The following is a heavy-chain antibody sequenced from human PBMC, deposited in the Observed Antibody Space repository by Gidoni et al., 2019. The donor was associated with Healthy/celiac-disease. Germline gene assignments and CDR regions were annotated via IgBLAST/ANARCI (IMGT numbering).Heavy chain of an antibody. V-gene: IGHV4-31*03. CDR2: IYYSGST. CDR1: GGSISSGGYY. Sequence: QVQLQESGPGLVKPSQTLSLTCTVSGGSISSGGYYWSWIRQHPGKGLEWIGYIYYSGSTYYNPSLKSRVTISVDTSKNQFSLKLSSVTAADTAVYYCARQGDCSSTSCYGSNWFDPWGQGTLVTVSS. CDR3: ARQGDCSSTSCYGSNWFDP. D-gene: IGHD2-2*01. J-gene: IGHJ5*02.